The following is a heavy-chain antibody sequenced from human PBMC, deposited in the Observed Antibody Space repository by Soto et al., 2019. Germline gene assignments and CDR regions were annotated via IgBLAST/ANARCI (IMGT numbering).Heavy chain of an antibody. CDR1: GGSFSGYY. V-gene: IGHV4-34*01. CDR2: INHSGST. J-gene: IGHJ4*02. Sequence: SETLSLTCAVYGGSFSGYYWSWIRQPPGKGLEWIGEINHSGSTNYNPSLKSRVTISVDTSKNQLSLTLTSVTAAATAVYYCARDPANLALGVAYFDSWGQGTLVTVSS. CDR3: ARDPANLALGVAYFDS. D-gene: IGHD2-15*01.